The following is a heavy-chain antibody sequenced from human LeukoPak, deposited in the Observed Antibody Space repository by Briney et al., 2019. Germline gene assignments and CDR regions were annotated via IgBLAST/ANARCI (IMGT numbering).Heavy chain of an antibody. CDR3: AKALGSGSFPYYFDY. CDR1: GFTFDDYA. J-gene: IGHJ4*02. V-gene: IGHV3-9*03. CDR2: ISWNSGSI. Sequence: GGSLRLSCAASGFTFDDYAMHWVRQAPGKGLEWVSGISWNSGSIGYADSVKGRFTISRDNAKNSLYLQMNSLRAEDMALYYCAKALGSGSFPYYFDYWGQGTLVTVSS. D-gene: IGHD3-10*01.